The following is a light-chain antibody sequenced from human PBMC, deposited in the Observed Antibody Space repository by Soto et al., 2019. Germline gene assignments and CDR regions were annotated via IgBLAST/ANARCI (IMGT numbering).Light chain of an antibody. CDR2: RIY. CDR3: QQYGSSGT. V-gene: IGKV3-20*01. J-gene: IGKJ1*01. Sequence: EIVLTQSPGTLSLSPGERATLSCRASQSVTSTYLAWYQQKAGQAPRLLIHRIYIRAAGIPDRFSGSASGTDFTLTISRLEPEDFAVYYCQQYGSSGTFGQGTKVDIK. CDR1: QSVTSTY.